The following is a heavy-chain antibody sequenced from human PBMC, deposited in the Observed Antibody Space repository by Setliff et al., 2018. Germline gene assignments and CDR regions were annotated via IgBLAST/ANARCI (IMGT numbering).Heavy chain of an antibody. CDR1: GGSFSTYY. CDR2: INHSGST. D-gene: IGHD2-15*01. Sequence: PSETLSLTCAVYGGSFSTYYWIWIRQPPGKGLEWIGEINHSGSTNYNPSLKSRVTISVDTSKNQFSLKLSSVTAADTAVYYCARDPCCESKKYYGMDVWGQGTTVTVSS. CDR3: ARDPCCESKKYYGMDV. V-gene: IGHV4-34*01. J-gene: IGHJ6*02.